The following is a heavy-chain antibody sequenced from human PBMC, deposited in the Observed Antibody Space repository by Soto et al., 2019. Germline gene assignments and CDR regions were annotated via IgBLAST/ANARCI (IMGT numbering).Heavy chain of an antibody. V-gene: IGHV3-23*01. D-gene: IGHD3-22*01. J-gene: IGHJ4*02. CDR3: AKARADYSDSSGYPVDY. Sequence: EVQLLESGGGLVQPGGSLRLSCAASGFTFSSYAMSWVRPAPGKGLEWVSAISGSGGSTYYADSVKGRFTISRDNSKNTLYLQMNCLRAEDTALHYCAKARADYSDSSGYPVDYWGQGPLVIVSS. CDR2: ISGSGGST. CDR1: GFTFSSYA.